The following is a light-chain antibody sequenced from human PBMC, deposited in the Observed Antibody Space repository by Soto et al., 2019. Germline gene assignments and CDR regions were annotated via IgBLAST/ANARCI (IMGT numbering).Light chain of an antibody. Sequence: DIQMTQSPSSLSASVGDRVTITCRASQGISKSLAWYQQKPGKVPKLLISAALTLQSGVPSRFSGSGSGTEYTRTISSLQPADVATYDCQNQHRAYHSVGPGTKVDVK. V-gene: IGKV1-27*01. CDR2: AAL. CDR1: QGISKS. J-gene: IGKJ3*01. CDR3: QNQHRAYHS.